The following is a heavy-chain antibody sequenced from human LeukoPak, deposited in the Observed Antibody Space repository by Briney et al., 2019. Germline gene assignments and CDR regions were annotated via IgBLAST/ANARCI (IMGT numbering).Heavy chain of an antibody. D-gene: IGHD5-18*01. CDR1: GGSISSSGYY. Sequence: SETLSLTCTVAGGSISSSGYYWGWIRQPRGKGREWNGSIYYSGTTYYNPCLKRRFTITVNTSKNHFSLKLSSLTAPDTAVYYCARQSGYSYGPLGYWGQGTLVTVSS. J-gene: IGHJ4*02. V-gene: IGHV4-39*01. CDR2: IYYSGTT. CDR3: ARQSGYSYGPLGY.